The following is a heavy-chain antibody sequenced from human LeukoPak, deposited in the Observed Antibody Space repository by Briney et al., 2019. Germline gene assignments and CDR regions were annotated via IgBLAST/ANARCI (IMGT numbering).Heavy chain of an antibody. CDR2: INHSGST. V-gene: IGHV4-34*01. J-gene: IGHJ4*02. D-gene: IGHD3-22*01. CDR1: GGSISSYY. Sequence: SETLSLTCTVSGGSISSYYWSWIRQPPGKGLEWIGEINHSGSTNYNPSLKSRVTISVDTSKNQFSLKLSSVTAADTAVYYCARDPNYYDSSGPPSGFDYWGQGTLVTVSS. CDR3: ARDPNYYDSSGPPSGFDY.